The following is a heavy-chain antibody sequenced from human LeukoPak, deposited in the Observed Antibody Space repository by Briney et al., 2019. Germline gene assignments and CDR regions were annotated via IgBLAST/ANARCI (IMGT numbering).Heavy chain of an antibody. CDR3: ARENWVFDY. Sequence: PSETLSLTCVVSGYSISSGYHWGWIRQPPGKGLEWIGSVYRSGTTYYDPSLKSRVTISVDTSNNQISLKVRSVTAADTAMYHCARENWVFDYWGQGILVTVSS. CDR1: GYSISSGYH. CDR2: VYRSGTT. J-gene: IGHJ4*02. D-gene: IGHD7-27*01. V-gene: IGHV4-38-2*02.